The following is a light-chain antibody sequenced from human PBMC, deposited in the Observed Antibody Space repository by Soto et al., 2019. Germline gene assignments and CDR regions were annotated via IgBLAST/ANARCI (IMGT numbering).Light chain of an antibody. J-gene: IGLJ2*01. Sequence: QSALTQPASVSGSPGQSITISCTGTSSDVGGYNYVSWFQQHPGKAPNLMIYDVYRRPSGASYRFSGSKSGNTASLTISGLQAEDEADYYCSSYTTRSTVVFGGGTKLTVL. CDR3: SSYTTRSTVV. CDR2: DVY. V-gene: IGLV2-14*01. CDR1: SSDVGGYNY.